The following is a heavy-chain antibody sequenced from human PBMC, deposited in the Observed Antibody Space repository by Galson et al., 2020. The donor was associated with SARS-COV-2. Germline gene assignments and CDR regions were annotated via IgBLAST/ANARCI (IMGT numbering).Heavy chain of an antibody. CDR3: ARRYASGLSPYGYFGL. J-gene: IGHJ2*01. D-gene: IGHD3-9*01. CDR2: IYHSGAT. CDR1: GVSISIGGYS. V-gene: IGHV4-30-2*01. Sequence: SETLSLTCAVSGVSISIGGYSWTWIRQAPGKGLEWIGYIYHSGATYYNPSLKSRLTISVDRSKNHLSLELSSATAADTAVYYCARRYASGLSPYGYFGLWGRGALVTVSS.